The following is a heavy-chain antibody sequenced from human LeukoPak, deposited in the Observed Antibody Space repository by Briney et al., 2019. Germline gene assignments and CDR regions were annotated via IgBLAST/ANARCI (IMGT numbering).Heavy chain of an antibody. CDR2: ISPGGNTI. CDR3: ARMGSGWFFDY. Sequence: PGGSLRLSCAASGFTFSSYEMNWVRQAPGEGLEWVSYISPGGNTIYYADSVKGRFTISRDNAKNSLYLQMDSLRAEDTAVYYCARMGSGWFFDYWGQGTLVTVSS. J-gene: IGHJ4*02. D-gene: IGHD6-19*01. V-gene: IGHV3-48*03. CDR1: GFTFSSYE.